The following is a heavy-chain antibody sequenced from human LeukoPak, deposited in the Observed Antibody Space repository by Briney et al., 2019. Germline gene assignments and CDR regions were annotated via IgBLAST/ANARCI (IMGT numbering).Heavy chain of an antibody. CDR2: ISPGSNYK. J-gene: IGHJ4*02. CDR3: ARGRGCSSLSCYPDY. V-gene: IGHV3-21*01. D-gene: IGHD2-2*01. Sequence: GGSLRLSCAASGFTINSYEMNWVRQAPGKGLEWVSSISPGSNYKHYANSVKGRFTISRDNAKNSLYLQMNSLGAEDTALYYCARGRGCSSLSCYPDYWGQGTLVTVSS. CDR1: GFTINSYE.